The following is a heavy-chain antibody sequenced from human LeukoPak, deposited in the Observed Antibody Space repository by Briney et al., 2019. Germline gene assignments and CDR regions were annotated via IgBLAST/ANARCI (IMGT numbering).Heavy chain of an antibody. Sequence: SVKVSCKASGGTFSSYAVSWVRQAPGQGLEWMGRIIPIFGTANYAQRFQGRVTISADNSLSTAYMELSSLRSEDTAVYYCASPYDYGDHYLDALDIWGQGTMVTVSS. CDR1: GGTFSSYA. V-gene: IGHV1-69*06. CDR2: IIPIFGTA. D-gene: IGHD4-17*01. J-gene: IGHJ3*02. CDR3: ASPYDYGDHYLDALDI.